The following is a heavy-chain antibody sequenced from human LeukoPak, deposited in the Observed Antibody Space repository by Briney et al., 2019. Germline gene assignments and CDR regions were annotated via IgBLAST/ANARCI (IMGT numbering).Heavy chain of an antibody. J-gene: IGHJ4*02. CDR3: ARGGLSIMGY. Sequence: PGGSLRLSCAASEFTFSSYSMNWVRQAPGKGLEWVSYISSSGSTKYYADSVKGRFTISRDNARNSLYLQMNSLRAEDTAVYFCARGGLSIMGYWGQGTLVTVSS. V-gene: IGHV3-48*01. D-gene: IGHD2/OR15-2a*01. CDR1: EFTFSSYS. CDR2: ISSSGSTK.